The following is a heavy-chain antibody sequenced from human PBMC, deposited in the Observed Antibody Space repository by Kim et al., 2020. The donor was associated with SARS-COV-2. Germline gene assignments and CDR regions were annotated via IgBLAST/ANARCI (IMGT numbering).Heavy chain of an antibody. V-gene: IGHV4-34*01. J-gene: IGHJ6*02. CDR3: ARVLRDYGDYALYYYGMDV. Sequence: SETLSLTCAVYGGSFSGYYWSWIRQPPGKGLEWIGEINHSGSTNYNPSLKSRVTISVDTSKNQFSLKLSSVTAADTAVYYCARVLRDYGDYALYYYGMDVWGQGTTVTVSS. D-gene: IGHD4-17*01. CDR2: INHSGST. CDR1: GGSFSGYY.